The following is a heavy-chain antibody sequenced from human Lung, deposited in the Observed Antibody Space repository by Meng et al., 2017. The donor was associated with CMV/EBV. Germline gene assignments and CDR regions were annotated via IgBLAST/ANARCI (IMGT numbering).Heavy chain of an antibody. CDR2: IPHRGSS. CDR3: LRRSGGSV. V-gene: IGHV4-4*02. CDR1: GYSITNHNW. J-gene: IGHJ1*01. Sequence: ASGRTLVIPSVTLALTRAVSGYSITNHNWWAWVRQPPGKGLEWIGEIPHRGSSAYNPSLKSRVSMSIDKSKNQFSLKLTSVTAADTAVYHCLRRSGGSVWGQGTLVTVSS. D-gene: IGHD3-10*01.